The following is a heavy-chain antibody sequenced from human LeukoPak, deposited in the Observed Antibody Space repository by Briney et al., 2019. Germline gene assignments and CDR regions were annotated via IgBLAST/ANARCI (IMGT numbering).Heavy chain of an antibody. CDR3: ATRFPVGYCTNGVCSRWFDP. D-gene: IGHD2-8*01. CDR2: IYHSGST. V-gene: IGHV4-4*02. Sequence: SETLSLTCAVSGGSISSSNWWSWVRQPPGKGLEWIGEIYHSGSTNYNPSLKSRVTISVDKSKNQFSLKLSSVTAADTAVYYCATRFPVGYCTNGVCSRWFDPWGQGTLVTVSS. J-gene: IGHJ5*02. CDR1: GGSISSSNW.